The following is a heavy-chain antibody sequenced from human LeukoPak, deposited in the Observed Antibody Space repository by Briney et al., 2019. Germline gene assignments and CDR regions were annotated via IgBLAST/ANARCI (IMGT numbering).Heavy chain of an antibody. J-gene: IGHJ4*02. V-gene: IGHV4-39*07. Sequence: PSETLSLTCSLSCRSISSSSYYWVWIRQPPGKGLEGFGSIYYSGSTYYNPSLKSRVTISVDTSKNQFSLKLSSVTAADTAVYYCARERSYYRGFDYWGQGTLVSVS. CDR3: ARERSYYRGFDY. CDR2: IYYSGST. D-gene: IGHD1-26*01. CDR1: CRSISSSSYY.